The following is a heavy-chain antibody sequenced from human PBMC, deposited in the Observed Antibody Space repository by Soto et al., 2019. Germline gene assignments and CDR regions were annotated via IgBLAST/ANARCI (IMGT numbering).Heavy chain of an antibody. Sequence: GGSLRLSCAASGFTFSSYAMHWVRQAPGKGLEWVAVISYDGSNKYYAGSVKGRFTISRDNSKNTLYLQMNSLRAEDTAVYYCARCLTYYYDSSGYYPDYWGQGTLVTVSS. CDR2: ISYDGSNK. D-gene: IGHD3-22*01. J-gene: IGHJ4*02. CDR3: ARCLTYYYDSSGYYPDY. CDR1: GFTFSSYA. V-gene: IGHV3-30-3*01.